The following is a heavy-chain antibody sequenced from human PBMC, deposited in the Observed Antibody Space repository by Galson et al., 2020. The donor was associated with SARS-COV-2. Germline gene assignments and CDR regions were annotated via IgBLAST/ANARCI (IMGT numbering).Heavy chain of an antibody. CDR1: GGSISSSSYY. J-gene: IGHJ4*02. D-gene: IGHD3-10*01. CDR3: ASPRIYYYGSGSPTYLDY. CDR2: IYYSGST. Sequence: SETLSLTCTVSGGSISSSSYYWGWIRQPPGKGLEWIGSIYYSGSTYYNPSLKSRVTISVDTSKNQFSLKLSSVTAADTAVYYCASPRIYYYGSGSPTYLDYWGQGTLVTVSS. V-gene: IGHV4-39*01.